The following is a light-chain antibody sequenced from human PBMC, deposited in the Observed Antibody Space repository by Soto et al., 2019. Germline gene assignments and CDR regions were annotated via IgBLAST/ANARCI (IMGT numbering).Light chain of an antibody. CDR2: DAS. Sequence: EIVLTQSPATLSLSPGERATLSCRASQSVSHYLAWYQQKPGQAPRLLIYDASNRSTDIPARYSGIGSGTDFYLAFSSLEPEDFAVYYCQQRSNWPRGYTFGQGTKLEIK. CDR3: QQRSNWPRGYT. V-gene: IGKV3-11*01. CDR1: QSVSHY. J-gene: IGKJ2*01.